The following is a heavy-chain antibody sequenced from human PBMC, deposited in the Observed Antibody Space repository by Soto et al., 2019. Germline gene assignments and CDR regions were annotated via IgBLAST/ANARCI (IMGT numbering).Heavy chain of an antibody. D-gene: IGHD3-22*01. Sequence: EVQLVESGGGLVKPGGSLRLSCAASGFTFSWYNMNWVRQAPGKGLEWVSSISSSSSYIYYADSVKGRFTISRDNAKSSLYLQMNSLRADDTAVYYCARVHYYYSSGYSHWGQGTLVTVSS. CDR3: ARVHYYYSSGYSH. V-gene: IGHV3-21*01. CDR1: GFTFSWYN. J-gene: IGHJ4*02. CDR2: ISSSSSYI.